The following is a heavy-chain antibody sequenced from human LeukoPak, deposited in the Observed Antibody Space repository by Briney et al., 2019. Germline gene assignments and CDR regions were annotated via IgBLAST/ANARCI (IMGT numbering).Heavy chain of an antibody. CDR2: IWFDGNEK. CDR1: GFTFSTSD. Sequence: PGGSLRLSCAASGFTFSTSDMHWVRQAPGEGLEWVAFIWFDGNEKYHADSVKGRLTISRDNSKNTLYLQMNSLRPEDTAVYYCAREQEGRRAAFDYWGQGTLVTVSS. J-gene: IGHJ4*02. V-gene: IGHV3-30*02. D-gene: IGHD2-15*01. CDR3: AREQEGRRAAFDY.